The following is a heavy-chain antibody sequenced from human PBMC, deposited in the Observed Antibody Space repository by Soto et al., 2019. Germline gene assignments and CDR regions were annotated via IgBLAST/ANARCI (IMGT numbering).Heavy chain of an antibody. Sequence: PGGAVRLCWAASGCTLGRDAINWVRQAHGKRLEWVSAIGGGHGDKYYADSVKGRFNISRDNSKNTLYLQIKSLRAEDTAVYYCARGTTGIADFDSWGQGT. J-gene: IGHJ4*02. CDR3: ARGTTGIADFDS. D-gene: IGHD1-1*01. V-gene: IGHV3-23*01. CDR2: IGGGHGDK. CDR1: GCTLGRDA.